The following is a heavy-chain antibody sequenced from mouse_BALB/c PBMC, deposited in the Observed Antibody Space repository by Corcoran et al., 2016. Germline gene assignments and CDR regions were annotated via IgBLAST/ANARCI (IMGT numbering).Heavy chain of an antibody. CDR1: GFSLSTSGMG. CDR3: ARSSGYVAWFAY. CDR2: IYWDDDK. J-gene: IGHJ3*01. V-gene: IGHV8-12*01. D-gene: IGHD3-1*01. Sequence: QVTLRESGPGILQPSQTLSLTCSFSGFSLSTSGMGVSWIRQPSGKGLEWLAHIYWDDDKRYNPSLKSRLTISKDTSSNQVFLKITSVDTAVTATYYCARSSGYVAWFAYWGQGTLVTVSA.